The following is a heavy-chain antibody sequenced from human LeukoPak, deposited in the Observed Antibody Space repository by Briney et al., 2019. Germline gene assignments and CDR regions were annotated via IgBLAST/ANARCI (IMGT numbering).Heavy chain of an antibody. CDR2: IRAYNGKT. J-gene: IGHJ4*02. V-gene: IGHV1-18*04. CDR1: GYTFTSYG. D-gene: IGHD3-10*01. Sequence: ASVKVSCKASGYTFTSYGISWVRQAPGQGREGMGGIRAYNGKTNYAQKLQGRGTITTDTATSTAYMELRSLRSDDTAVYYCARVPKPLWFGGKSKAGREYYFDYWGQGTLVTVSS. CDR3: ARVPKPLWFGGKSKAGREYYFDY.